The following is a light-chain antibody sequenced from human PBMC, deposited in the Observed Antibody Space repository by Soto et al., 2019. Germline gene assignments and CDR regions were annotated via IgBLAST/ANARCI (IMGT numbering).Light chain of an antibody. CDR3: QNYNSAPLT. Sequence: DIQMTQSPSSLSASVGDRVTITCRASQDISNSLAWYQQKPGKVPKVLIYATSILQSGVPARFSGSGSGTDFTLTISSRQPEDVATYYCQNYNSAPLTFGGGTKGEI. CDR1: QDISNS. J-gene: IGKJ4*01. V-gene: IGKV1-27*01. CDR2: ATS.